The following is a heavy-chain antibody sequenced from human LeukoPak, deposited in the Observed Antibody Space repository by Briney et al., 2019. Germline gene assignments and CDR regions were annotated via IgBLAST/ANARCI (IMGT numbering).Heavy chain of an antibody. D-gene: IGHD6-19*01. CDR2: IIPILGIA. V-gene: IGHV1-69*04. J-gene: IGHJ3*02. Sequence: GSSVKVSCKASGGTFSSYAISWVRQAPGQGLEWMGRIIPILGIANYAQKFQGRVTITADKSTSTAYMELSSLRSEDTAVYYCASPLAVAGRDAFDIWGQGTMVTVSS. CDR3: ASPLAVAGRDAFDI. CDR1: GGTFSSYA.